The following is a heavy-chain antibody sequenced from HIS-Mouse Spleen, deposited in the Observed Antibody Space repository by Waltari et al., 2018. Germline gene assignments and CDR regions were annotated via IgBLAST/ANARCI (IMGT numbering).Heavy chain of an antibody. CDR1: GFTVSSNY. Sequence: EVQLVETGGGLIQPGGSLRLSCAASGFTVSSNYMSWVRQAPGKGLACVSVIYSGGSTYYADSVKGRFTISRDNSKNTLYLQMNSLRAEDTAVYYCARDHGDSSSWYWYFDLWGRGTLVTVSS. V-gene: IGHV3-53*02. CDR3: ARDHGDSSSWYWYFDL. J-gene: IGHJ2*01. D-gene: IGHD6-13*01. CDR2: IYSGGST.